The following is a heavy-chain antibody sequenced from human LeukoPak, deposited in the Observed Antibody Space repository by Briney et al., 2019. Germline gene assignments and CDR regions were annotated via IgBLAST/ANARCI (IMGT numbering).Heavy chain of an antibody. D-gene: IGHD5-12*01. J-gene: IGHJ4*02. CDR1: GFTFSSYG. Sequence: GGSLRLSCAASGFTFSSYGMHWVRQAPGKGLEWVAFIRYDGSNKYYADSVKGRFTISRDNSKNTLYLQMNSLRAEATAVYYCAKGGGYSGYDSDYWGQGTLVTVSS. V-gene: IGHV3-30*02. CDR3: AKGGGYSGYDSDY. CDR2: IRYDGSNK.